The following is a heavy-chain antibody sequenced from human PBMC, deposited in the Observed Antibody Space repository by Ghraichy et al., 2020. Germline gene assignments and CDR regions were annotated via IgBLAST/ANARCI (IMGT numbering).Heavy chain of an antibody. Sequence: SETLSLTCAVYVGSFSDYYWSWIRQPPGKGLEWIGEINHSGSTNYNPSLKSRVTISVDTSKNQFSLKLSSVTAADTAVYYCARGKGIKTFGVIILREDLGPFDPWGQGTLVTVSS. J-gene: IGHJ5*02. V-gene: IGHV4-34*01. CDR2: INHSGST. D-gene: IGHD3-3*01. CDR1: VGSFSDYY. CDR3: ARGKGIKTFGVIILREDLGPFDP.